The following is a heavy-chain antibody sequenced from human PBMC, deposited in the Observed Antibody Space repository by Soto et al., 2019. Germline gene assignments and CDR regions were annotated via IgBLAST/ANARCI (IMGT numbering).Heavy chain of an antibody. Sequence: ASVKVSCKASGYSFTSLDINWVRQTAGQGLEWMGWMQPSTGGTGYAQKFQGRVTMTRDTSINTAYMELTTLTSDDTAFYYCTRGVSAGVDYWGQGTLVTVSS. CDR2: MQPSTGGT. D-gene: IGHD1-26*01. V-gene: IGHV1-8*01. CDR3: TRGVSAGVDY. CDR1: GYSFTSLD. J-gene: IGHJ4*02.